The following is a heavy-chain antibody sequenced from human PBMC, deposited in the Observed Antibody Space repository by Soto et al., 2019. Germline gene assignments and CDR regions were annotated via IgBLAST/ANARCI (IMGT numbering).Heavy chain of an antibody. Sequence: SETLSLTCTVSGGSISSYYWSWIRQPPGKGLEWIGYIYYSGSTNYNPSLKSRVTISVDTSKNQFSLKLSSVTAADTAVYYCARGIDVVVVAATYWFDPWGQGTLVTVSS. V-gene: IGHV4-59*12. J-gene: IGHJ5*02. CDR3: ARGIDVVVVAATYWFDP. D-gene: IGHD2-15*01. CDR2: IYYSGST. CDR1: GGSISSYY.